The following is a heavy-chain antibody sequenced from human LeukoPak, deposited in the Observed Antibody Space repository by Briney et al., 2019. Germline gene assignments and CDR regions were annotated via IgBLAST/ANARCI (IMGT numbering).Heavy chain of an antibody. Sequence: GASVKVSCKASGYTFTSYYMHWVRQAPGQGLGWMGIINPSGGSTSYAQKFQGRVTMTRDTSTSTVYMELSSLRSEDTAVYYRLVVPAAMDPFWFDPWGQGTLVTVSS. CDR3: LVVPAAMDPFWFDP. D-gene: IGHD2-2*01. CDR2: INPSGGST. V-gene: IGHV1-46*01. CDR1: GYTFTSYY. J-gene: IGHJ5*02.